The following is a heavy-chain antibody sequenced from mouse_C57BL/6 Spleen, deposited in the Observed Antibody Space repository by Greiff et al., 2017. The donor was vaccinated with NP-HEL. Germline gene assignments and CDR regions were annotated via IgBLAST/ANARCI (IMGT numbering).Heavy chain of an antibody. J-gene: IGHJ2*01. V-gene: IGHV7-3*01. D-gene: IGHD2-4*01. CDR2: IRNKANGYTT. CDR3: ARYRDYPYYFDY. Sequence: EVKLQESGGGLVQPGGSLSLSCAAPGFTFTDYYMSWVRHPPGKALEWLGFIRNKANGYTTEYSASVKGRFTISRDNSQSILYLQMNALRAEDSATYYCARYRDYPYYFDYWGQGTTLTVSS. CDR1: GFTFTDYY.